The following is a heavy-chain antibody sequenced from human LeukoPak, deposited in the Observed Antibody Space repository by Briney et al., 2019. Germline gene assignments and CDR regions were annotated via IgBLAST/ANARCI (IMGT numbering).Heavy chain of an antibody. J-gene: IGHJ6*02. V-gene: IGHV3-53*01. CDR3: ARDKLPAPWDGMDV. D-gene: IGHD2-2*01. Sequence: GGSLRLSCAASGFIFSNSAMSWVRQAPGKGLEWVSVIYSSGSTYYADSVKGRFTISRDNKNTLYLQMNSLRPEDTAVYYCARDKLPAPWDGMDVWGQGTTVTVSS. CDR1: GFIFSNSA. CDR2: IYSSGST.